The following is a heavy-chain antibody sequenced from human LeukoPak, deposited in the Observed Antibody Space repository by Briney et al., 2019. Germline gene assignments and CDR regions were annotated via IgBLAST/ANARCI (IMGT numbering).Heavy chain of an antibody. Sequence: PSETLALTCAVYGGSFSGYYWSWIRQPPGKGLEWIGEINHSGSTNYNPSLKSRVTISVDTSKNQFSLKLSSVTAADTAVYYCARGFKRGGSGSYFYYYYYMDVWGKGTTVTVSS. J-gene: IGHJ6*03. CDR1: GGSFSGYY. D-gene: IGHD3-10*01. CDR2: INHSGST. CDR3: ARGFKRGGSGSYFYYYYYMDV. V-gene: IGHV4-34*01.